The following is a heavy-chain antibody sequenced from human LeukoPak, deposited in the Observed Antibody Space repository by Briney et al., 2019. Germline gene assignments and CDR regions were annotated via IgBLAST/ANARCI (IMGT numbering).Heavy chain of an antibody. Sequence: PSETLSLTCAVYGGSFSGHYWSWIRQPPGKGLEWIGNIFYRGGTYYSPSLKSRVTISLDTSRNQFSLNLNSVTAADTAVYYCAKSNGYGLVDIWGQGTMVTVSS. D-gene: IGHD3-10*01. V-gene: IGHV4-34*12. J-gene: IGHJ3*02. CDR1: GGSFSGHY. CDR3: AKSNGYGLVDI. CDR2: IFYRGGT.